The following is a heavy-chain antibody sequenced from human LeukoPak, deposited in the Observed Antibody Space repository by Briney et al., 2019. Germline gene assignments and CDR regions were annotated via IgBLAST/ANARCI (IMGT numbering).Heavy chain of an antibody. Sequence: GESLKISCKTSGYSFTSYWIGWVRQMPGKGLEWMGIIFPSDSDTRYSPSFQGHVTISADKSISTAYLQWSSLKASDTAMYYCARYCSSTSCRSSYYGMDVWGQGTTVTVSS. D-gene: IGHD2-2*01. J-gene: IGHJ6*02. CDR1: GYSFTSYW. V-gene: IGHV5-51*01. CDR3: ARYCSSTSCRSSYYGMDV. CDR2: IFPSDSDT.